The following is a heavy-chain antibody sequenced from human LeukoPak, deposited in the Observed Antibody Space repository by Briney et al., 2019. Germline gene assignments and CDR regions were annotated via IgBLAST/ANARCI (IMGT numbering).Heavy chain of an antibody. CDR3: AKRFSYIDY. J-gene: IGHJ4*02. V-gene: IGHV3-23*01. CDR1: GFTFTSCA. D-gene: IGHD3-16*01. Sequence: GGSLRLSCAASGFTFTSCAMSWVRLAPGKGLEWVSSVTDNGGATYYADSIKGRFTISRDNSKNMAYLQMDNLRDEDTAIYYCAKRFSYIDYWGQGAPVTVSS. CDR2: VTDNGGAT.